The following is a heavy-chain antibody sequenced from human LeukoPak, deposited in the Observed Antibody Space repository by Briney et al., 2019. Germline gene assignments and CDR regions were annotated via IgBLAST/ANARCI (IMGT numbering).Heavy chain of an antibody. D-gene: IGHD5-24*01. CDR1: GYTFTGYY. Sequence: ASVKVSCKASGYTFTGYYMHWVRQAPGQGPEWMGYINPNTGGTKYAQKFQDRVTMTRDTSISTAYMELSRLRSDDTAAYYCARVRDGNTVDFDYWGQGTLVTVSS. CDR2: INPNTGGT. V-gene: IGHV1-2*02. J-gene: IGHJ4*02. CDR3: ARVRDGNTVDFDY.